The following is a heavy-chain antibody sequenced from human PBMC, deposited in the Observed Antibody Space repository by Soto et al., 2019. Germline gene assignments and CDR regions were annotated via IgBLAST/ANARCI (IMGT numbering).Heavy chain of an antibody. CDR2: IKSKTDGGTT. V-gene: IGHV3-15*07. J-gene: IGHJ4*02. D-gene: IGHD1-26*01. CDR3: TTGMDDLLY. CDR1: GFTFDKVW. Sequence: EVQLVESGGGLVKPGGSLRLSCAVSGFTFDKVWLNWVRQAPGKGLEWVGRIKSKTDGGTTDYAAPVKGRFTISRDDPKNMPYLQMNSLKTEDTGMYFCTTGMDDLLYWGQGTLVTVSS.